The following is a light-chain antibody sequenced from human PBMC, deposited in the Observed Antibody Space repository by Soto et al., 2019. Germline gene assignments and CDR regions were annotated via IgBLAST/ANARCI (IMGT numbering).Light chain of an antibody. J-gene: IGLJ2*01. Sequence: QSVLTQPASVSGSPGQSITIPCTGTSSDVGGYNYVSWYQQHPGKAPKLMIYDVSNRPSGVSNRFSGSKSGNTASLTISGLQAEDEADYYCSSYTSSSTLLFGGGTKLTVL. V-gene: IGLV2-14*01. CDR2: DVS. CDR1: SSDVGGYNY. CDR3: SSYTSSSTLL.